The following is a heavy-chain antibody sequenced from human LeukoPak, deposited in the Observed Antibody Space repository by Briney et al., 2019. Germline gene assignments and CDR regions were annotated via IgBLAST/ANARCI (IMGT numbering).Heavy chain of an antibody. D-gene: IGHD6-13*01. V-gene: IGHV1-69*13. J-gene: IGHJ4*02. CDR1: GYTFTSYA. Sequence: SVKVSCKASGYTFTSYAMNWVRQAPGQGLEWMGGIIPIFGTANYAQKFQGRVTITADESTSTAYMELSSLRSEDTAVYYCAEGSSSWTDYWGQGTLVTVSS. CDR2: IIPIFGTA. CDR3: AEGSSSWTDY.